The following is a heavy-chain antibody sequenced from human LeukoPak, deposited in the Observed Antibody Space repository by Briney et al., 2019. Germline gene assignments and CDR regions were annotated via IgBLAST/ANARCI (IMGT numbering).Heavy chain of an antibody. CDR3: AREPTSMGSDH. J-gene: IGHJ4*02. D-gene: IGHD5-18*01. V-gene: IGHV3-30*03. CDR1: GFTFSSYG. Sequence: PGRSLRLSCAASGFTFSSYGMHWVRQAPGKGLEWVAVISYDGSNKYYADSVKGRFTISRDNSKNTLYLQMNSLRADDAAVYYCAREPTSMGSDHWGQGTLVTVSS. CDR2: ISYDGSNK.